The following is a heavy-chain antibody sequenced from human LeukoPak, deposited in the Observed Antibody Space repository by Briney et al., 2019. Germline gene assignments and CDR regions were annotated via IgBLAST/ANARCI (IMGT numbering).Heavy chain of an antibody. CDR3: AKDSYDSSGYYYID. CDR1: GFTFSSYA. J-gene: IGHJ4*02. Sequence: GGSLRLSCAASGFTFSSYAMSWVRQAPGKGLEWVSAISGSGGSTYYADSVKGRFTISRDNSKNTLYLQMNGLRVEDTAVYYCAKDSYDSSGYYYIDWGQGTLVTVSS. D-gene: IGHD3-22*01. CDR2: ISGSGGST. V-gene: IGHV3-23*01.